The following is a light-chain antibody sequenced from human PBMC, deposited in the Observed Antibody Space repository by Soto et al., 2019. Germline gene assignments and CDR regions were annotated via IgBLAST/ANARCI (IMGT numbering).Light chain of an antibody. CDR3: SSYTSISTLYV. V-gene: IGLV2-14*01. Sequence: QSALTQPASVSFSPGHSITISCTGTNSDVGGYNYVSWYQQHPGKAPELMIYEVSHRPSGVSNRFSGSKSDNTASLTISGLQAEDEADYYCSSYTSISTLYVFGTGTKVTVL. CDR2: EVS. CDR1: NSDVGGYNY. J-gene: IGLJ1*01.